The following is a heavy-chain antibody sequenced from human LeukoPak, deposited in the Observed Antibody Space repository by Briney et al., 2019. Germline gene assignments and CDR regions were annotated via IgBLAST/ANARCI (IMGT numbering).Heavy chain of an antibody. CDR1: GFTFSSYA. Sequence: PGGSLRLSCAASGFTFSSYAMHWVRQAPGKGLEWVAVISYDGSNKYYADSVKGRFTISRDNSKNTLYLQMNSLRAEDTAVYYCAKDLAAADPYYYYGMDVWGQGTTVTVSS. D-gene: IGHD6-13*01. V-gene: IGHV3-30-3*01. CDR3: AKDLAAADPYYYYGMDV. J-gene: IGHJ6*02. CDR2: ISYDGSNK.